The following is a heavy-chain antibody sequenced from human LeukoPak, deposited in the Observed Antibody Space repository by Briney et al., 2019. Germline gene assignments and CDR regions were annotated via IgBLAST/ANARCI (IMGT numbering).Heavy chain of an antibody. J-gene: IGHJ4*02. CDR3: ARVGEYYYGSGSYPDY. Sequence: GGALRLSCAASGFTFSSYGMHWVRQAPGKGLEWVAFIRYDGSNRYYADSVKGRFTISRDNSKNTLYLQMNSLRAEDTAVYYCARVGEYYYGSGSYPDYWGQGTLVTGSS. V-gene: IGHV3-30*02. CDR1: GFTFSSYG. D-gene: IGHD3-10*01. CDR2: IRYDGSNR.